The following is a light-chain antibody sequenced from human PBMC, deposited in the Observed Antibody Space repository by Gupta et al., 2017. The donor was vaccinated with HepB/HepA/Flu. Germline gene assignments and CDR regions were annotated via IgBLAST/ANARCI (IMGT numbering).Light chain of an antibody. Sequence: EIVLTQSPATLSLSPGERATLSCRASQSVGSSLAWYQQKPGQAPRLLIYDASNRATGIPARFSGSGSGTDFTLTISSLEPEDFAVYYCQQRSNWPLTFGAGTRVEIK. J-gene: IGKJ4*01. V-gene: IGKV3-11*01. CDR2: DAS. CDR3: QQRSNWPLT. CDR1: QSVGSS.